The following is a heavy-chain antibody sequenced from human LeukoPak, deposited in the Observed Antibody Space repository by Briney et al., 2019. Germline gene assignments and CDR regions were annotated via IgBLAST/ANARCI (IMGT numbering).Heavy chain of an antibody. CDR2: INPNSGGT. D-gene: IGHD2-15*01. CDR3: ARGGGTSCLLGYCSGGSRY. Sequence: ASVKVSCKASGYTFTGYYMHWVRQAPGQGLEWMGWINPNSGGTNYAQKFQGRVTMTRDTSISTAYMELSRLRSDDTAVYYCARGGGTSCLLGYCSGGSRYWGQGTLVTVS. CDR1: GYTFTGYY. V-gene: IGHV1-2*02. J-gene: IGHJ4*02.